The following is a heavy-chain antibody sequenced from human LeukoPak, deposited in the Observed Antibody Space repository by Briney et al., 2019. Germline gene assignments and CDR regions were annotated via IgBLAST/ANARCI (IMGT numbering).Heavy chain of an antibody. J-gene: IGHJ4*02. D-gene: IGHD3-10*01. CDR1: GGTFSSYA. Sequence: SVKVSCKASGGTFSSYAISWVRQAPGQGLEWMGGIIPIFGTANYAQKFQGRVTITADKSTSTAYMELSSLRSDDTAVYYCARDNYYGSGSYYKYPDYWGQGTLVTVSS. V-gene: IGHV1-69*06. CDR3: ARDNYYGSGSYYKYPDY. CDR2: IIPIFGTA.